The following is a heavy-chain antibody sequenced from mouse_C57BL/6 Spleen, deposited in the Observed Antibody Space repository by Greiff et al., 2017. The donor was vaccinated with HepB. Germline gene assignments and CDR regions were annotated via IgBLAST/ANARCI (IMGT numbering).Heavy chain of an antibody. J-gene: IGHJ2*01. CDR2: IDPSVSET. CDR1: GYTFTSYW. Sequence: QVQLQQPGAELVRPGSSVKLSCKASGYTFTSYWMHWVKQRPIQGLEWIGNIDPSVSETHYNQKFKDKATLTVDKSSSTAYMQLSSLTSEDSAVYYCARYDYDDDYWGQGTTLTVSS. D-gene: IGHD2-4*01. CDR3: ARYDYDDDY. V-gene: IGHV1-52*01.